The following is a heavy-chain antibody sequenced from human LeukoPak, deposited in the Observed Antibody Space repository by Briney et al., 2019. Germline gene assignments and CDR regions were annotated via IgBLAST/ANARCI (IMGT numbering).Heavy chain of an antibody. CDR2: ISWNSGSI. Sequence: GGSLRLSCAASGFTFDDYAMHWVRQAPGKGLEGVSGISWNSGSIGYADSVKGRFTTSRDNAKNSLYLQMNSLRAEDTALYYCAKAASYGPLDAFDIWGQGTMVTVSS. J-gene: IGHJ3*02. D-gene: IGHD3-16*01. CDR3: AKAASYGPLDAFDI. CDR1: GFTFDDYA. V-gene: IGHV3-9*01.